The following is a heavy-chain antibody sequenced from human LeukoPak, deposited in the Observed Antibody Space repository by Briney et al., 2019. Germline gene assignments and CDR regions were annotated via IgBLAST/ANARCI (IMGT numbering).Heavy chain of an antibody. D-gene: IGHD3-22*01. Sequence: PGGSLRLSCAASGFTFSSYEMTWVRQAPGKGLEWVSYISTSGSTIYYADSVKGRFTISRDNGKSSLYLQMNSLRAEDTAVYYCARGVYDSTGYYQYWGQGTLVTVSS. J-gene: IGHJ4*02. CDR1: GFTFSSYE. CDR2: ISTSGSTI. CDR3: ARGVYDSTGYYQY. V-gene: IGHV3-48*03.